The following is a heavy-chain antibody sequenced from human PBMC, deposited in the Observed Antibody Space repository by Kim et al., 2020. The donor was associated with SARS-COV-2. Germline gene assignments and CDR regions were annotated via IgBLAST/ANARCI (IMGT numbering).Heavy chain of an antibody. CDR3: ARQVDNDILTGNNWFDP. V-gene: IGHV5-10-1*01. Sequence: GESLKISCKGSGYSFTSYWISWVRQMPGKGLEWMGRIDPSDSYTNYSPSFQGHVTISADKSISTAYLQWSSLKASDTAMYYCARQVDNDILTGNNWFDPWGQGTLVTVSS. D-gene: IGHD3-9*01. J-gene: IGHJ5*02. CDR1: GYSFTSYW. CDR2: IDPSDSYT.